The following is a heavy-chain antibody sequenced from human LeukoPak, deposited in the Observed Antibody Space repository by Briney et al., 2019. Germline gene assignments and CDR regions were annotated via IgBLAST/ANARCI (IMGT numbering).Heavy chain of an antibody. J-gene: IGHJ5*01. CDR1: GFNFRGCA. Sequence: GGSLRLSCTASGFNFRGCAMSWVRQGPGKGLEWVAGITGRGETTYYAESVKGRFTTSRDNSENTLFLQVNSLRAEDTAVYYCAKDVIRGDITYFESWGQGTLVAVSS. CDR3: AKDVIRGDITYFES. D-gene: IGHD3-10*01. CDR2: ITGRGETT. V-gene: IGHV3-23*01.